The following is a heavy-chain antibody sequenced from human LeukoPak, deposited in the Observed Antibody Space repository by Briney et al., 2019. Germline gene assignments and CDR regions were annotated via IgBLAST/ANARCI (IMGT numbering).Heavy chain of an antibody. V-gene: IGHV5-51*01. D-gene: IGHD6-6*01. J-gene: IGHJ6*03. CDR1: GYSFTSYW. CDR3: ARADGSSSSVGYYYYYMDV. CDR2: IYPGDSDT. Sequence: GESLKISCKGSGYSFTSYWIGWVRQMPGKGLEWMGIIYPGDSDTRYSPSFQGQVTISADKSISTAYLQWSSLKASDTAMYYCARADGSSSSVGYYYYYMDVWGKGTTVTVSS.